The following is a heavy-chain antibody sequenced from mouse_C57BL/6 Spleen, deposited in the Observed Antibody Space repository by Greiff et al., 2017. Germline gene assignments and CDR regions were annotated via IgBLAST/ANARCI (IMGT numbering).Heavy chain of an antibody. CDR1: GFTFTDYY. V-gene: IGHV1-36*01. Sequence: VQLQQSGPVLVKPGPSVKISCKASGFTFTDYYMHWVKQSHGKSLEWIGLVYPYNGGTSYNQKFKGKATLTVDTSSSTAYMELNSLTAEDSAVYYCARAYYSNPRRLDYWGQGTSVTVSS. CDR2: VYPYNGGT. D-gene: IGHD2-5*01. CDR3: ARAYYSNPRRLDY. J-gene: IGHJ4*01.